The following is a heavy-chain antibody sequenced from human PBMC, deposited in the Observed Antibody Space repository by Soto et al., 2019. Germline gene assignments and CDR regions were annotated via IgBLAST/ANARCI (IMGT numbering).Heavy chain of an antibody. V-gene: IGHV4-59*01. J-gene: IGHJ6*03. Sequence: QVQLQESGPGLVKPSETLSLTCTVSGGSISNYYWSWIRQTPGKGLEWIGYIYYSGSTNYNPSLKSRVTISVDTSKNQFSLKLSSVTAADTAVYYCAREAVRDDFWSGYYSPYYYFYMAVWGKGTTVTVSS. CDR2: IYYSGST. CDR3: AREAVRDDFWSGYYSPYYYFYMAV. CDR1: GGSISNYY. D-gene: IGHD3-3*01.